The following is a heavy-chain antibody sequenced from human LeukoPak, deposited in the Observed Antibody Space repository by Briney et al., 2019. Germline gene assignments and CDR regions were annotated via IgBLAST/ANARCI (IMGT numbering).Heavy chain of an antibody. V-gene: IGHV4-30-4*01. CDR2: IYYSGST. CDR1: GGSISSGDYY. D-gene: IGHD3-9*01. Sequence: PSQTLSLTCTVSGGSISSGDYYWSWIRQPPGKGLEWIGYIYYSGSTYYNPSLKSRVTISVDTSKNQFSLKLSSVTAADTAVYYCARRNYDILTGYFDYWGQGTLVTVSS. J-gene: IGHJ4*02. CDR3: ARRNYDILTGYFDY.